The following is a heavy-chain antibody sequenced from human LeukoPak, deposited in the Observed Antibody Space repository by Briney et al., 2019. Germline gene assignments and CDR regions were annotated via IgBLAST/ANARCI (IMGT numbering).Heavy chain of an antibody. Sequence: GGSLRLSCAASGFTFSRFWMNWVRQAPGRGLEWVANIDQSGGRNNYVDSVKGRFTISRDNARNSLFLEMSSLRADDTAVYFCARDVEGGTFDIWGQGTTVTVSS. CDR2: IDQSGGRN. CDR1: GFTFSRFW. J-gene: IGHJ3*02. CDR3: ARDVEGGTFDI. V-gene: IGHV3-7*05. D-gene: IGHD3-16*01.